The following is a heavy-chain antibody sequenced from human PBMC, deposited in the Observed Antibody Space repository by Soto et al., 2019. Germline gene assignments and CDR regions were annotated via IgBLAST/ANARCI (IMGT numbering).Heavy chain of an antibody. Sequence: PGGSLRLSCSASGFICSSYDMSWVRQAPGKGLEWVSTILVGGSTHYPDSVRGRFTISRDNSKNTLFLQMNSLTAGDTAVYYCAKATATGGGAFDICGQGTMVPVSS. CDR2: ILVGGST. CDR1: GFICSSYD. CDR3: AKATATGGGAFDI. V-gene: IGHV3-23*01. D-gene: IGHD2-8*02. J-gene: IGHJ3*02.